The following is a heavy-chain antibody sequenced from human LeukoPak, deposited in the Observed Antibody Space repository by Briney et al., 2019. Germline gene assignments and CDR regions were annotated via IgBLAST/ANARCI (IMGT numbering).Heavy chain of an antibody. V-gene: IGHV4-34*01. CDR3: ARDNADIVVVAATGFWFDP. Sequence: PSETLSLTCAVYGGSFSGYYWSWIRQPPGKGLEWIGEINHSGSTNYNPSLKSRVTISVDTSKNQFSLKLSSVTAADTAVYYCARDNADIVVVAATGFWFDPWGQGTLVTVSS. D-gene: IGHD2-15*01. CDR2: INHSGST. J-gene: IGHJ5*02. CDR1: GGSFSGYY.